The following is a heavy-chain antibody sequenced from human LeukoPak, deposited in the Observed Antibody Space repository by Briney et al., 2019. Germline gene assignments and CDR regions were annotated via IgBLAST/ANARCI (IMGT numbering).Heavy chain of an antibody. D-gene: IGHD6-13*01. CDR2: IWYDGSNK. CDR3: ARGSIAAAGIYFDY. J-gene: IGHJ4*02. Sequence: GGSLRLSCAASGLTFSTYGMHWGRQAPGNGLEWVTVIWYDGSNKYYADSVKGRFTISRDNSKNTLYLQMNSLRAEDTAVYYCARGSIAAAGIYFDYWGQGTLLTVSS. V-gene: IGHV3-33*01. CDR1: GLTFSTYG.